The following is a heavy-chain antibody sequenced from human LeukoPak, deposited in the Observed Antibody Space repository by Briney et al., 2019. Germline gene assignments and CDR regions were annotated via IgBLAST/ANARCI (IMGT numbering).Heavy chain of an antibody. CDR1: GGSISSYY. CDR3: ARRVATLGYNYMDV. J-gene: IGHJ6*03. CDR2: IYYSGST. Sequence: PSETLSLTCTVSGGSISSYYWGWIRQPPGKGLVWIGYIYYSGSTNYNPSLKSRVTISVDTPKYQFSLRVSSVTAADTAVYYCARRVATLGYNYMDVWGKGTTVTISS. V-gene: IGHV4-59*08. D-gene: IGHD5-12*01.